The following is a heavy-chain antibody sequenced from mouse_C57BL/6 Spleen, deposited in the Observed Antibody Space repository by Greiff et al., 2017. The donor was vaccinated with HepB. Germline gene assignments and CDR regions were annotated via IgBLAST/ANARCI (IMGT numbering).Heavy chain of an antibody. CDR1: GYAFSSYW. V-gene: IGHV1-80*01. Sequence: VQLQQSGAELVKPGASVKISCKASGYAFSSYWMNWVKQRPGKGLEWTGQIYPGDGDTNYNGKFKGKATLTADKSSSTAYMQLSSLSSADSAVYLCARQYYGPLVAYWGQGTLVTVSA. J-gene: IGHJ3*01. CDR2: IYPGDGDT. CDR3: ARQYYGPLVAY. D-gene: IGHD1-1*01.